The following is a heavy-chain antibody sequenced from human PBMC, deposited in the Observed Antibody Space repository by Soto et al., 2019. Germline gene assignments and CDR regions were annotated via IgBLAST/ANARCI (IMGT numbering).Heavy chain of an antibody. D-gene: IGHD3-10*01. CDR1: GFTFSSYW. Sequence: PGGSLRLSCAASGFTFSSYWMSWVRQAPGKGLEWVANIKQDGSEKYYVDSVKGRFTISRDNAKNSLYLQMNSLRAEDTAVYYCARVSPYYYGPVDYMDVWGKGTTVTVSS. J-gene: IGHJ6*03. CDR2: IKQDGSEK. V-gene: IGHV3-7*01. CDR3: ARVSPYYYGPVDYMDV.